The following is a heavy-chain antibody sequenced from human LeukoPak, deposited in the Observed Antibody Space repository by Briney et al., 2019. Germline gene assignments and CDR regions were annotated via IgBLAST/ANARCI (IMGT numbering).Heavy chain of an antibody. Sequence: SVKVSCKASRGTFSSYAISWVRQAPGQGLEWMGGIIPIFGTANYAQKFQGRVTITADESTSTAYMELSSLRSEDTAVYYCARMRFYDFWSGYYWFDPWGQGTLVTVSS. V-gene: IGHV1-69*01. D-gene: IGHD3-3*01. CDR1: RGTFSSYA. J-gene: IGHJ5*02. CDR3: ARMRFYDFWSGYYWFDP. CDR2: IIPIFGTA.